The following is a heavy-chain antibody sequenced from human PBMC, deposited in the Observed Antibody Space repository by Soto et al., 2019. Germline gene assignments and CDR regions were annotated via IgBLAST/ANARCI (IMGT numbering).Heavy chain of an antibody. D-gene: IGHD6-19*01. Sequence: SVKVSCKASGGTFSSYTISWVRQAPGQGLEWMGKIIPILGIANYAQKFQGRVTITAYKSTSTAYMELSSLRSEDTAVFYCARADRGIAVADVGPDYWGQGTLVTVSS. CDR1: GGTFSSYT. CDR3: ARADRGIAVADVGPDY. V-gene: IGHV1-69*02. CDR2: IIPILGIA. J-gene: IGHJ4*02.